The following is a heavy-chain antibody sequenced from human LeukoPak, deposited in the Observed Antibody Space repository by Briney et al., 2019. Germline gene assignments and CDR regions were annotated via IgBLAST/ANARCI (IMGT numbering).Heavy chain of an antibody. J-gene: IGHJ4*02. D-gene: IGHD3-3*01. CDR2: IYSDNT. V-gene: IGHV3-53*01. CDR1: GFTFSSYA. Sequence: GGSLRLSCAASGFTFSSYAIHWVRQAPGKGLEWVSFIYSDNTHYSDSVKGRFTISRDNSKNTLYLQMNSLRAEDTAVYYCAREFGLAGPYFDYWGPGTLVTVSS. CDR3: AREFGLAGPYFDY.